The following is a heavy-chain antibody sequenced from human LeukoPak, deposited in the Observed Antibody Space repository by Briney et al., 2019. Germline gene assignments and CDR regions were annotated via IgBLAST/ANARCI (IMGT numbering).Heavy chain of an antibody. V-gene: IGHV3-15*01. CDR2: IKSKTDGGTT. J-gene: IGHJ5*02. CDR3: TTETFGELFRTSDWFDP. Sequence: PGGSLRLSCAASGFTFSNAWMSWVRQAPGKGLEWVGRIKSKTDGGTTDYAATVKGRFTISRDDSKNTLYLQMNSLKTEDTAVYYCTTETFGELFRTSDWFDPWGQGTLVTVSS. CDR1: GFTFSNAW. D-gene: IGHD3-10*01.